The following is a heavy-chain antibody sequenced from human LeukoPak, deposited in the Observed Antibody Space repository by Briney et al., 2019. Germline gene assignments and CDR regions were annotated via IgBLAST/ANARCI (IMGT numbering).Heavy chain of an antibody. V-gene: IGHV4-59*08. D-gene: IGHD6-19*01. J-gene: IGHJ4*02. CDR2: IYYSGST. CDR1: GGSISSYY. CDR3: ARHLGSGWLYFDY. Sequence: SETLSLTCTVSGGSISSYYWSWIRQLPGKGLEWIGYIYYSGSTNYNPSLKSRVTISVDTSKNQFSLKLSSVTAADTAVYYCARHLGSGWLYFDYWGQGTLVTVSS.